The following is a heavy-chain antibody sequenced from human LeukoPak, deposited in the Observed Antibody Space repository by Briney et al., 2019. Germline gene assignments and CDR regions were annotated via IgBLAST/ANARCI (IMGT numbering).Heavy chain of an antibody. CDR3: ARGAPLGAFDI. J-gene: IGHJ3*02. CDR1: GGTFSSYA. D-gene: IGHD7-27*01. CDR2: IIPILGIA. V-gene: IGHV1-69*04. Sequence: ASVKVSCKASGGTFSSYAISWVRQAPGQGLEWMGRIIPILGIANYAQKFQGRVTITADKSTSTAYMELSSLRSEDAAVYYCARGAPLGAFDIWGQGTMVTVSS.